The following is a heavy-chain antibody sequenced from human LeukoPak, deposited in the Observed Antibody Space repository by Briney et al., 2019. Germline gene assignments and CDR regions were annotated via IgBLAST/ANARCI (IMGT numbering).Heavy chain of an antibody. V-gene: IGHV4-59*01. D-gene: IGHD3-10*01. Sequence: SETLSLTCAVYGGSFSGYYWSWIRQPPGKGLEWIGYTYYRGSTNYNPSLKSRVTISVDTSKNQFSLKLSSVTAADTAVYYCARTYYYGSGNYFLDYWGQGTLVTVSS. CDR2: TYYRGST. CDR3: ARTYYYGSGNYFLDY. J-gene: IGHJ4*02. CDR1: GGSFSGYY.